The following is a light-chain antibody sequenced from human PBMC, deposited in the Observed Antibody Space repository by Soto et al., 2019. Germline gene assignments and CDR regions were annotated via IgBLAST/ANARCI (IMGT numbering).Light chain of an antibody. CDR3: SSYTTTSTWV. CDR1: SSDVGGYNY. Sequence: QSALTQPASVSGSPGQSITISCTGTSSDVGGYNYVSWYQQYPGKAPKLMICEVTNRPSGVSSRFSGSKSGDTASLTISGIQSEDEADYYCSSYTTTSTWVFGGGTKLTVL. CDR2: EVT. J-gene: IGLJ3*02. V-gene: IGLV2-14*01.